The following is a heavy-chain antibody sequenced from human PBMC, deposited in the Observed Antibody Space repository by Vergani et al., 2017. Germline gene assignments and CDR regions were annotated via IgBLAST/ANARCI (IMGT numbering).Heavy chain of an antibody. D-gene: IGHD6-6*01. CDR2: ISYDGSNK. V-gene: IGHV3-30*18. CDR3: AKVSIRLVPTTWFDY. J-gene: IGHJ4*02. CDR1: GFTFSSYG. Sequence: VQLLESGGGLVQPGRSLRLSCAASGFTFSSYGMHWVRQAPGKGLEWVAVISYDGSNKYYADSVKGRFTISRDNSKNTLYLQMTSLRAEDTAVYYCAKVSIRLVPTTWFDYWGQGTLVTVSS.